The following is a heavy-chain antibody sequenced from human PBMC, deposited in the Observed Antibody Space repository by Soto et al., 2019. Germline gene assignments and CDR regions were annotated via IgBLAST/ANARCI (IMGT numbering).Heavy chain of an antibody. D-gene: IGHD2-2*01. CDR1: GGSISSYY. Sequence: PSEPLSLTCTVSGGSISSYYGSWIRQPPGKGLEWIGYIYYSGSTNYNPSLKSRVTISVDTSKDQFSLKLSSVTAADTAVYYCARGADIVVVPAAPGAFDIWGQGTMVTVSS. V-gene: IGHV4-59*12. CDR2: IYYSGST. CDR3: ARGADIVVVPAAPGAFDI. J-gene: IGHJ3*02.